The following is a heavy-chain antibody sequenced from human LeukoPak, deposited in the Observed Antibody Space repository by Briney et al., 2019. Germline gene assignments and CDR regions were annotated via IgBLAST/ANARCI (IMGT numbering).Heavy chain of an antibody. Sequence: ASVKVSCKASGYTFTSYAMHWVRQAPGQRLEWMGWISAYNGNSNYAQKLQGRVTMTTDTSTSTAYMELSSLRSEDTAVYYCAILGDTFDYWGQGTLVTVSS. CDR3: AILGDTFDY. CDR2: ISAYNGNS. J-gene: IGHJ4*02. V-gene: IGHV1-18*01. D-gene: IGHD3-16*01. CDR1: GYTFTSYA.